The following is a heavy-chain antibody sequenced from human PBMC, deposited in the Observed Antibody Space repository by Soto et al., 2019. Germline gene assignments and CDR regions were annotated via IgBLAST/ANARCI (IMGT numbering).Heavy chain of an antibody. CDR1: GGSFSGYY. V-gene: IGHV4-34*01. Sequence: SETLSLTCAVYGGSFSGYYWSWIRQPPGKGLEWIGEINHSGSTNYNPSLKSRVTISVDTSKNQFSLKLSSVTAADTAVYYCARARIVLMVPMGSWFDPWGQGTLVTVSS. CDR3: ARARIVLMVPMGSWFDP. CDR2: INHSGST. J-gene: IGHJ5*02. D-gene: IGHD2-8*01.